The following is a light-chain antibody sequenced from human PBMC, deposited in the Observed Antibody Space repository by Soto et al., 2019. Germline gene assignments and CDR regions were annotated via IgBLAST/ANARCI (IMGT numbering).Light chain of an antibody. CDR1: QSVSSN. CDR3: QQYGNSPPT. J-gene: IGKJ4*01. V-gene: IGKV3D-15*01. CDR2: GAS. Sequence: EIVMTQSPATLSVSPGERATLSCRASQSVSSNLAWYQQKPGQAPRLLIYGASSRATGIPARFSGSGSGTDFTLTISSLEPEDFAVYYCQQYGNSPPTFGGGTKVDI.